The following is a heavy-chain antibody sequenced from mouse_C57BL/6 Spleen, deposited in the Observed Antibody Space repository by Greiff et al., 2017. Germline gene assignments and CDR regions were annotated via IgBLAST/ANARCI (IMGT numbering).Heavy chain of an antibody. V-gene: IGHV5-4*01. CDR3: ARDGEPGKGDYLDY. Sequence: EVKLLESGGGLVKPGASLKLSCAASGFTFTSYAMSWVRQTPGQRLEWVATISAGGGYTYYTENVKGRFTISRDNANNNPYLQLSHLTSEDSAMYYCARDGEPGKGDYLDYWGQGTTLTVSS. D-gene: IGHD4-1*01. CDR1: GFTFTSYA. CDR2: ISAGGGYT. J-gene: IGHJ2*01.